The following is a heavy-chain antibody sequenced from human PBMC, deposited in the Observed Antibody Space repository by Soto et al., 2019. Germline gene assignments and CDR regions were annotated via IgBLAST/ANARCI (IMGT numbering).Heavy chain of an antibody. V-gene: IGHV3-53*01. CDR1: GFTASSNY. CDR3: TGPAAIEPLDYYGMDV. Sequence: PGGSLRLSCAAYGFTASSNYMSWVRQAPGKGLEWVSVIYSGGSTYYADSVKGRFTISRDNSKDTLYLQMNSLRAEDTAVYYCTGPAAIEPLDYYGMDVWGQGTTVTVSS. D-gene: IGHD2-2*01. CDR2: IYSGGST. J-gene: IGHJ6*02.